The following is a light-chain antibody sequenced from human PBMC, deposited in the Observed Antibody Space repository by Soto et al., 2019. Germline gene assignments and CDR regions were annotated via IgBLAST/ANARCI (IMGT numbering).Light chain of an antibody. V-gene: IGLV2-14*01. CDR1: TNDIGSYNY. CDR2: EVT. CDR3: SSYAGSTNLGV. J-gene: IGLJ3*02. Sequence: QSVLTQPASVSGSPGQSITLSCAGTTNDIGSYNYVSWFQQHPGEAPKLIIFEVTHRPSGISTRFSGSKSGNTASLTVSGLQAEDEADYYCSSYAGSTNLGVFGGGTKLTVL.